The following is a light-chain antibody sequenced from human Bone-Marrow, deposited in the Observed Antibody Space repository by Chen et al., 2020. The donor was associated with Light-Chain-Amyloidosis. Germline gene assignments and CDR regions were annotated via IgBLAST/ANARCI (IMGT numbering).Light chain of an antibody. V-gene: IGLV3-25*03. Sequence: SYELTQPPSVSVSPGQTARITCSGDDLPTKYAYWYQQKPGQAPVLVITRDTGRPSGISERFSGSSSGTTATLTISGGQAEDEADYHCQSADSSGTYEVIFGGGTKLTVL. CDR3: QSADSSGTYEVI. J-gene: IGLJ2*01. CDR2: RDT. CDR1: DLPTKY.